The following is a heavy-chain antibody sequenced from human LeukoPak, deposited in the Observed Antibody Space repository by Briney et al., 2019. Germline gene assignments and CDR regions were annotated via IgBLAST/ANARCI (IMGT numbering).Heavy chain of an antibody. CDR1: GYTFTSYY. CDR3: ARESGSGYYLDY. CDR2: INPSGGST. J-gene: IGHJ4*02. V-gene: IGHV1-46*01. D-gene: IGHD3-22*01. Sequence: ASVKVSCKASGYTFTSYYMYWVRQAPGQGLEWMGIINPSGGSTSYAQKFQGRVTMTRDMSTSPVYMELSSLRSEDTAVYYCARESGSGYYLDYWGQGTLVTVSS.